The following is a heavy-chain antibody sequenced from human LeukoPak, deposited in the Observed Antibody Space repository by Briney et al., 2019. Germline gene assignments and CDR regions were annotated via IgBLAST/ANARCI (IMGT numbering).Heavy chain of an antibody. D-gene: IGHD3-10*01. CDR3: AHRLELIGLWFGEHGGWFDP. CDR2: IDWDDDK. V-gene: IGHV2-5*02. J-gene: IGHJ5*02. Sequence: SGPTLVRPTQTLTLTCTFSGFSLSTSGVGVGWIHQPPENALEWLALIDWDDDKRYSPSLKSSLTITKDPSQRQVVLTMTNMDPVDTATYYCAHRLELIGLWFGEHGGWFDPWGQGTLVTVSS. CDR1: GFSLSTSGVG.